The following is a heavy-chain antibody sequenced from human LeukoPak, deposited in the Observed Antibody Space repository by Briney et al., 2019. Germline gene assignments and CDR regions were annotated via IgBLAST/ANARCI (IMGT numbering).Heavy chain of an antibody. V-gene: IGHV3-66*01. D-gene: IGHD6-19*01. J-gene: IGHJ4*02. CDR2: IYTGETT. CDR3: AKVGAVAAVEN. Sequence: GESLRLSCAASGFTVSSKYMSWVRQAPGKGLEWVSVIYTGETTYYADSVKGRFTISRDNSKNTLYLQMDGLRVEDTAVYYCAKVGAVAAVENWGQGTLVTVSS. CDR1: GFTVSSKY.